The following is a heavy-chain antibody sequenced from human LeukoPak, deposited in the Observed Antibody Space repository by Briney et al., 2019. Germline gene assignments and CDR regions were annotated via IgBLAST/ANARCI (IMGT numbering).Heavy chain of an antibody. J-gene: IGHJ6*03. CDR1: GFTFSSYS. D-gene: IGHD3-10*01. V-gene: IGHV3-21*01. CDR2: ISSSSSYI. CDR3: ARHDYGSGSYWRDSYYYYYMDV. Sequence: PGGSLRLSCAASGFTFSSYSMNWVRQAPGKGLEWVSSISSSSSYIYYADSVKGRFTISRDNAKNSLYLQMNGLRAEDTAVYYCARHDYGSGSYWRDSYYYYYMDVWGKGTTVTVSS.